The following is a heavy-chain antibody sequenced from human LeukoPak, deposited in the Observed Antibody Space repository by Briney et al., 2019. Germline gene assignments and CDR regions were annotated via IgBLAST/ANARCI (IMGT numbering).Heavy chain of an antibody. V-gene: IGHV3-23*01. CDR3: AKAPVTTCRGAYCYPFDY. CDR1: GFTFSSYG. D-gene: IGHD2-21*01. J-gene: IGHJ4*02. Sequence: SGGSLRLSCAASGFTFSSYGMSWVRQAPGKGLEWVSAISGSGGSTYYADPVKGRFTISRDNSKNTLYLQMNSLRAEDTAVYYCAKAPVTTCRGAYCYPFDYWGQGTLVTVSS. CDR2: ISGSGGST.